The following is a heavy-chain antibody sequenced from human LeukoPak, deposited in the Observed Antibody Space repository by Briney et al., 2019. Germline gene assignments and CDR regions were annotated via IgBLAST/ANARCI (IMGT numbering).Heavy chain of an antibody. CDR1: GDSVSSNSAA. D-gene: IGHD3-22*01. Sequence: QTLSLTCAISGDSVSSNSAAWNWIRQSPSRGLEWLGRTYYRSKWYNDYAVSVKGRITINPDTSKNQFSLQLNSVTPEDTAVYYCASTYYYDSSGYYFSVRAFDIWGQGTMVTVSS. CDR2: TYYRSKWYN. J-gene: IGHJ3*02. V-gene: IGHV6-1*01. CDR3: ASTYYYDSSGYYFSVRAFDI.